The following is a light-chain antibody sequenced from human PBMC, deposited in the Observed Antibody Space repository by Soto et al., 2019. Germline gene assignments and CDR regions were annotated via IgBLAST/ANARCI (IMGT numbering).Light chain of an antibody. Sequence: EIVMTQSPATLSVSPGERATLSCRASQSVSSNLAWYQQKPGQAPRLLIYGASTRATGIPARFSGSGSGTEFTLTIRSLQSEDFAVYYCKQCNNWPRTFGQGTKV. V-gene: IGKV3-15*01. J-gene: IGKJ1*01. CDR3: KQCNNWPRT. CDR2: GAS. CDR1: QSVSSN.